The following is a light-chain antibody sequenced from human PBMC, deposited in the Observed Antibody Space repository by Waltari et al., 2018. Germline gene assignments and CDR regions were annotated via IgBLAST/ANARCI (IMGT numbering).Light chain of an antibody. Sequence: QAVLTQPSSLSASPGASASLTCTLRSGVNVISYNIYWYQQKAGSPPQFLLRYTAVSDKQQGFGVPSRFSGSKDASANVGILLISGLRSEDEADYYCMIWHRGVWVSGGGTQLTVL. V-gene: IGLV5-45*03. CDR3: MIWHRGVWV. CDR1: SGVNVISYN. J-gene: IGLJ3*02. CDR2: YTAVSDK.